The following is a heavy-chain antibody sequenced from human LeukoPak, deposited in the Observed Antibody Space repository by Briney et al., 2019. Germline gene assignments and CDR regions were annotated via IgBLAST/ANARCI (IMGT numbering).Heavy chain of an antibody. D-gene: IGHD3-10*01. V-gene: IGHV3-66*01. CDR2: LYSGGSI. CDR3: AREPTMGRYFHGMVV. CDR1: GFRVSTYY. J-gene: IGHJ6*01. Sequence: GGSLRLSCAPSGFRVSTYYMYWVRQTPGEGLERGSVLYSGGSIYYADSVKGRFIFSTDNSKNTLDLKLSSLSAEATTVYYIAREPTMGRYFHGMVVWGQGTTVTVS.